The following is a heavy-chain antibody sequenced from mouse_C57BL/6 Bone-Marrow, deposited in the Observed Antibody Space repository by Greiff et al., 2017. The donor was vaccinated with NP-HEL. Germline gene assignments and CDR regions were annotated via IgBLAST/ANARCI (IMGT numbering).Heavy chain of an antibody. CDR2: ISYDGSN. D-gene: IGHD2-12*01. V-gene: IGHV3-6*01. CDR3: ARCYLFDV. Sequence: EVKLQESGPGLVKPSQSLSLTCSVTGYSITSGYYWNWIRQFPGNKLEWMGYISYDGSNNYNPSLKNRISITRDTSNNQFFLKLNSVTTEDTATYYCARCYLFDVWGTGTTVTVSS. J-gene: IGHJ1*03. CDR1: GYSITSGYY.